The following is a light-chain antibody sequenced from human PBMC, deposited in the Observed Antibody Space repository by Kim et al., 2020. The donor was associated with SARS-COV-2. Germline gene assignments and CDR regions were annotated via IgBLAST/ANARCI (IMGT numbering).Light chain of an antibody. Sequence: ASLGEDVTITCRASQDISNYLAWFQLKPGKAPKLLIYAASALQPGVPSRFSGSGSGTDFTLTVTSLQPEDVATYYCQKCDSAPWTFGQGTKVDI. CDR2: AAS. CDR3: QKCDSAPWT. V-gene: IGKV1-27*01. J-gene: IGKJ1*01. CDR1: QDISNY.